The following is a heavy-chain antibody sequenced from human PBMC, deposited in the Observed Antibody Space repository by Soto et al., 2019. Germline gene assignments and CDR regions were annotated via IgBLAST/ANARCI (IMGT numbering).Heavy chain of an antibody. V-gene: IGHV1-69*01. Sequence: QVQLVQSGAEVKKPGSSVKVSCKASGCTFSSYAISWVRQAPGQGLEWVGGISPISETTNYAQKFQGRVTITTDESKSTAYMELRSLRSEDTAVYYWARSQGSSTSLETSYYYDYGMDVWGQGTTVTVSS. CDR2: ISPISETT. D-gene: IGHD2-2*01. J-gene: IGHJ6*02. CDR1: GCTFSSYA. CDR3: ARSQGSSTSLETSYYYDYGMDV.